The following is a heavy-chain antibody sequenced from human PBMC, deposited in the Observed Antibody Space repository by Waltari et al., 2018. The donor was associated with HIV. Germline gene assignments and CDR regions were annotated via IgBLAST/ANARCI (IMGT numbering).Heavy chain of an antibody. CDR1: GGSLSSSSYY. CDR2: IYYSGST. Sequence: QLQLQESGPGLVKPSETLSLTCTVSGGSLSSSSYYWGWTRQPPGKGLEWIGSIYYSGSTYYNPSLKSRVTISVDTSKNQFSLKLSSVTAADTAVYYCARHGKTVTMPRFDPWGQGTLVTVSS. J-gene: IGHJ5*02. CDR3: ARHGKTVTMPRFDP. V-gene: IGHV4-39*01. D-gene: IGHD3-10*01.